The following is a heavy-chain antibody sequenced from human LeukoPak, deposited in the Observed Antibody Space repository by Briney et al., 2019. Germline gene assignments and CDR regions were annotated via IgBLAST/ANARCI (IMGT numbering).Heavy chain of an antibody. V-gene: IGHV1-2*02. CDR2: INPNSGGT. J-gene: IGHJ6*03. CDR3: ARDGRYCGGDCYSYYYYDMDV. D-gene: IGHD2-21*01. CDR1: GYTFTGYY. Sequence: ASVKVSCKASGYTFTGYYMHWVRQAPGQGLEWMGWINPNSGGTNYAQKFQGRVTMTRDTSISTAYMELSRLRSDDTAVYYCARDGRYCGGDCYSYYYYDMDVWGKGTTVTVSS.